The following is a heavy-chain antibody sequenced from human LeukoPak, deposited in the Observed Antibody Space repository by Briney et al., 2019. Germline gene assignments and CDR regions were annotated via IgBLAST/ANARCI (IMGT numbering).Heavy chain of an antibody. CDR3: ARGGPTYNILTGYSSLDA. D-gene: IGHD3-9*01. Sequence: GGSLRLSCAASGFNVSNYYMSWVRQSPGKGLEWLSVMQTGGSTYYADSVKGRFTISRDNSKNTLYLQVTGLRVDDTAMYYCARGGPTYNILTGYSSLDAWGQGTLVTVSS. CDR1: GFNVSNYY. J-gene: IGHJ5*02. V-gene: IGHV3-66*01. CDR2: MQTGGST.